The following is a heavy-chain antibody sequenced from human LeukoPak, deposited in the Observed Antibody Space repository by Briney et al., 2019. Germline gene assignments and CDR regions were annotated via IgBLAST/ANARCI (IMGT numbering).Heavy chain of an antibody. V-gene: IGHV4-4*07. CDR2: IYTSGST. Sequence: KPSETLSLTCTVSNGSMSNYYWSWIRQPAGNGLGWIGRIYTSGSTNYNPSLKSRVTMSVDTSKNQLPLKLSSVTAADTAVYYCARGPGGYSFWFDPWGQGTLVTVSS. CDR3: ARGPGGYSFWFDP. J-gene: IGHJ5*02. CDR1: NGSMSNYY. D-gene: IGHD5-18*01.